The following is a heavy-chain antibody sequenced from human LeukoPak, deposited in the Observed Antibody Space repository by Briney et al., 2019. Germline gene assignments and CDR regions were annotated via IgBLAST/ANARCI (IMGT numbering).Heavy chain of an antibody. Sequence: PSETLSLTCTVYGGSFSGYYWSWIRQPPGKGLEWIGEINHSGSTNSNPSLKSRVTISLDTSKNQLTPNLRSVTAADTAVYYCARDSLVHPNRWFDPWGQGTLVIVSS. D-gene: IGHD6-13*01. CDR2: INHSGST. CDR3: ARDSLVHPNRWFDP. V-gene: IGHV4-34*01. J-gene: IGHJ5*02. CDR1: GGSFSGYY.